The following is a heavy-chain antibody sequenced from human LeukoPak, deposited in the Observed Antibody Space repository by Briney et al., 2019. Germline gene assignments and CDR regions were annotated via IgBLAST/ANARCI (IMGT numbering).Heavy chain of an antibody. CDR2: IYPGDSET. CDR1: GYSFADYW. D-gene: IGHD4-23*01. J-gene: IGHJ4*02. Sequence: GESLKISCKGSGYSFADYWIGWVRQMPGKGLEWMGIIYPGDSETRHSPSFQGQVTVSADKSISTAYLQWSSLKASDTAIYYCARHNTVAKIFDYWGQGTLVTVSS. V-gene: IGHV5-51*01. CDR3: ARHNTVAKIFDY.